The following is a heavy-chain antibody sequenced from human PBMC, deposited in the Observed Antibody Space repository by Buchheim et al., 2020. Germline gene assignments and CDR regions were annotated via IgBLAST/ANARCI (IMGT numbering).Heavy chain of an antibody. Sequence: QVQLQESGPGLVKPSETLSLTCTVSGYSISSGYYWGWIRQPPGKGLEWIGSIYHSGSTYYTPSLKSRVTISVDTSKNQFSLKLSSVTAADTAVYYCARRYDFWSGYRVFDYWGRGTL. V-gene: IGHV4-38-2*02. CDR2: IYHSGST. D-gene: IGHD3-3*01. CDR3: ARRYDFWSGYRVFDY. J-gene: IGHJ4*02. CDR1: GYSISSGYY.